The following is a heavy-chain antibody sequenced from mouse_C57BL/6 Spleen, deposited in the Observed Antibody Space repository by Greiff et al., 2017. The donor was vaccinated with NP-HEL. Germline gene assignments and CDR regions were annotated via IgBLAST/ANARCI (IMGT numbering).Heavy chain of an antibody. Sequence: EVQRVESGGGLVKPGGSLKLSCAASGFTFSSYTMSWVRQTPEKRLEWVATISGGGGNTYYPDSVKGRFTISRDNAKNTLYLQMSSLRSEDTALYYCARLGVYYGSSFDYWGQGTTLTVSS. J-gene: IGHJ2*01. CDR3: ARLGVYYGSSFDY. CDR1: GFTFSSYT. V-gene: IGHV5-9*01. CDR2: ISGGGGNT. D-gene: IGHD1-1*01.